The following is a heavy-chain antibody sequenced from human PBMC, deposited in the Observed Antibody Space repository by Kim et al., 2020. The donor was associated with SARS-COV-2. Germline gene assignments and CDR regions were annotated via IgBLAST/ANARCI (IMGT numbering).Heavy chain of an antibody. CDR3: VRGQQWLIKN. CDR1: GFTFDDYA. D-gene: IGHD6-19*01. Sequence: GGSLRLSCAASGFTFDDYAIQWVRHVPGKGLEWVSLISRDGGEIKYADSVKGRFTISRDNSKKSVYLQMNSLRSEDTALYYCVRGQQWLIKNWGQGTQVTVST. V-gene: IGHV3-43*02. CDR2: ISRDGGEI. J-gene: IGHJ4*02.